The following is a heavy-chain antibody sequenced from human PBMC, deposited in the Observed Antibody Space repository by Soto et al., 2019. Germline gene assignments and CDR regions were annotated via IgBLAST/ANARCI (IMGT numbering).Heavy chain of an antibody. Sequence: QVQLVESGGGVVQPGRSLRLSCAASGFTFSSYGMHWVGQAPGKGLEWVAVISYDGSNKYYADSVKGRFTISRDNSKNTLYLQMNSLRAEDTAVYYCAKVSLAGRYFDYWGQGTLVTVSS. CDR2: ISYDGSNK. CDR1: GFTFSSYG. V-gene: IGHV3-30*18. J-gene: IGHJ4*02. CDR3: AKVSLAGRYFDY.